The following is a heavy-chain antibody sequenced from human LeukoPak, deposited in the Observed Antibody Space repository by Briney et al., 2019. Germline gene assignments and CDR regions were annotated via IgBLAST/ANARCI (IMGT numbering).Heavy chain of an antibody. Sequence: SVKVSCKASGDPFGSYALSWVRQAPGQGLEWVGGIVPIFGKTTYAQKFQGRLAITTDESTSTTYMELSSLTSADTAVYYCARGQEGIMWFFDNWGQGTLATVSS. CDR2: IVPIFGKT. D-gene: IGHD2-21*01. CDR1: GDPFGSYA. CDR3: ARGQEGIMWFFDN. J-gene: IGHJ4*02. V-gene: IGHV1-69*05.